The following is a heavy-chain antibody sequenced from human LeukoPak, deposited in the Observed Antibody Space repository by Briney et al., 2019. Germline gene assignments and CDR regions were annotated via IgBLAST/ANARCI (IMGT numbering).Heavy chain of an antibody. V-gene: IGHV3-66*01. CDR1: EFTVSSNY. D-gene: IGHD3-10*01. CDR2: IYSGGST. CDR3: ARARVVRGVLYYFDY. J-gene: IGHJ4*02. Sequence: GGSLRLSCAASEFTVSSNYMSWVRQAPGKGLEWVSVIYSGGSTYYADSVKGRFTISRDNSKNTLYLQMNSLRAEDTAVYYCARARVVRGVLYYFDYWGQGTLVTVSS.